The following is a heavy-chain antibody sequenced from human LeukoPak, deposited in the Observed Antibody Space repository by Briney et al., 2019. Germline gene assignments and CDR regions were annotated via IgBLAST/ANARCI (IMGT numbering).Heavy chain of an antibody. CDR1: GFIFSSYN. CDR2: ISSSGNYI. Sequence: GGSLRPSCAASGFIFSSYNMNWVRQAPGKGLEWVSSISSSGNYIYYADSVKGRFTISRDNAKNSLYLQMNSLRAEDTALYYCAKESSSWPLRGWFDPWGQGTLVTVSS. CDR3: AKESSSWPLRGWFDP. J-gene: IGHJ5*02. V-gene: IGHV3-21*01. D-gene: IGHD6-13*01.